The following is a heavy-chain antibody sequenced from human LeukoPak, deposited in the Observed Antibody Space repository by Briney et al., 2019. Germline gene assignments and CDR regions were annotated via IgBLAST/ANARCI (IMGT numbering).Heavy chain of an antibody. Sequence: GASVKVSCKASGHTFTSYDINWVRQATGQGLEWMGWMNPNSGNTGYAQKFQGRVTMTRNTSISTAYMELSSLRSEDTAVYYCASHAFHYYGSGNPRYYMDVWGKGTTVTVSS. J-gene: IGHJ6*03. CDR3: ASHAFHYYGSGNPRYYMDV. D-gene: IGHD3-10*01. CDR1: GHTFTSYD. V-gene: IGHV1-8*01. CDR2: MNPNSGNT.